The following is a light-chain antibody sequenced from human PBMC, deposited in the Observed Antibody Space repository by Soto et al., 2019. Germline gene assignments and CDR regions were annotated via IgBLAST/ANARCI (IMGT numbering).Light chain of an antibody. V-gene: IGKV3-20*01. J-gene: IGKJ5*01. CDR1: QSVSSSY. CDR2: GAS. Sequence: EIVLTQSPGTLSLSPGERATLSCRASQSVSSSYLAWYQQKPGQAPRLLIYGASTRATGIPARFSGSGSGTEFTLTISSLQSEDFAVYYCQQYQDRPYTFGPGTRLEI. CDR3: QQYQDRPYT.